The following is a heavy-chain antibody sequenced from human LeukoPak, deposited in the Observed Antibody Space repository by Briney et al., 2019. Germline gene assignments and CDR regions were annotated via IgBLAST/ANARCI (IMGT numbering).Heavy chain of an antibody. V-gene: IGHV3-23*01. J-gene: IGHJ4*02. D-gene: IGHD6-19*01. CDR1: GFTFSSYA. CDR3: AKDNAYSSGWLYYFDY. Sequence: PGGSLRLSCAASGFTFSSYAMNWVRQAPGKGLEWVSAISGSGGGTYYADSVKGRFTISRDNSKNTLYLQMNSLRAEDTAVYYCAKDNAYSSGWLYYFDYWGQGTLVTVSS. CDR2: ISGSGGGT.